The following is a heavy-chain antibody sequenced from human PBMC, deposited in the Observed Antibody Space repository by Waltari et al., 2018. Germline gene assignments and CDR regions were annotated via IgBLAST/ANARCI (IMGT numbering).Heavy chain of an antibody. CDR2: IYSGGST. CDR1: GFTVSSNY. V-gene: IGHV3-53*01. J-gene: IGHJ6*02. CDR3: ARAGSGSYYVNYYYYGMDV. D-gene: IGHD1-26*01. Sequence: EVQLVESGGGLIQPGGSLRLSCAASGFTVSSNYMSWVRQAPGKGLEWVSVIYSGGSTYYADSVKGRFTISRDNSKNTLYLQMNSRRAEDTAVYYCARAGSGSYYVNYYYYGMDVWGQGTTVTVSS.